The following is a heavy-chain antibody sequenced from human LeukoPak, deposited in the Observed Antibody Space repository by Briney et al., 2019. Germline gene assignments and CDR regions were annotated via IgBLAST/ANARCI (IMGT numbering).Heavy chain of an antibody. CDR2: INHSGST. V-gene: IGHV4-39*07. CDR3: ARGRGGDREGGHSYYMDV. D-gene: IGHD3-10*01. J-gene: IGHJ6*03. Sequence: SETLSLTCTVSGGSISSSSYYWGWIRQPPGKGLEWIGEINHSGSTNYNPSLKSRVTISVDTSKNQFSLRLTSVTAADTAVYYCARGRGGDREGGHSYYMDVWGKGTTVIVS. CDR1: GGSISSSSYY.